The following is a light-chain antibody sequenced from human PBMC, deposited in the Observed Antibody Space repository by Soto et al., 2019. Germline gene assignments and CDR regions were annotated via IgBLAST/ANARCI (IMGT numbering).Light chain of an antibody. Sequence: QSALTQPASVSGSPGQSITISCTGTSSDVGGYNYVSWYQQHPGKAPKLMIFEVSNRPTGVSNRFSCSKSANTASLTISGLQAEDEADYYCSSYTSISTYVFGTGSKVTVL. CDR1: SSDVGGYNY. V-gene: IGLV2-14*01. CDR3: SSYTSISTYV. CDR2: EVS. J-gene: IGLJ1*01.